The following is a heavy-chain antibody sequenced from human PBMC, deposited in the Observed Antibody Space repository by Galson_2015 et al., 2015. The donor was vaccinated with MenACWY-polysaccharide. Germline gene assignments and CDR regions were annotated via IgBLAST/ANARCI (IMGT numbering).Heavy chain of an antibody. CDR3: AKTRRRVVVTATNWYFDL. Sequence: SLRLSCAASGFTFSSYAMGWVRQAPGKGLEWVSDISGSGATTLYAGSVKGRFTISRDNSKNTLHLQMNSLRAEDTAVYYCAKTRRRVVVTATNWYFDLWGRGTLVTVSS. V-gene: IGHV3-23*01. D-gene: IGHD2-21*02. CDR2: ISGSGATT. J-gene: IGHJ2*01. CDR1: GFTFSSYA.